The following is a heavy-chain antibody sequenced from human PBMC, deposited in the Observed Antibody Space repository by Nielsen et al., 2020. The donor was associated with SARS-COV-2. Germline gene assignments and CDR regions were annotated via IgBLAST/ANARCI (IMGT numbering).Heavy chain of an antibody. J-gene: IGHJ6*02. CDR1: GFSFSDYG. CDR2: ISSRSATI. D-gene: IGHD2-15*01. V-gene: IGHV3-48*04. Sequence: GESLKISCAASGFSFSDYGMNWVRQAPGKGLEWISYISSRSATIYYADSVKGRFTVSRDNAKSSLYLQMNSLRVEDTAVYYCARDYPDNILHYLGMDVWGQGTSVTVSS. CDR3: ARDYPDNILHYLGMDV.